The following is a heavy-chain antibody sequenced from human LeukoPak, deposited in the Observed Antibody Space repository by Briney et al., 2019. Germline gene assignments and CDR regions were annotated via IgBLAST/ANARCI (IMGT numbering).Heavy chain of an antibody. J-gene: IGHJ4*02. Sequence: SQTLSLTCTVSGDSISSGGFYWSWIRQPPGKGLEWIGYIYYSGSTYYNPSLKSRVTISVDTSKNQFSLKLSSVTAADTAVYYCARGRSGTHYYFDYWGQGTLVTVSS. D-gene: IGHD2-15*01. V-gene: IGHV4-31*03. CDR1: GDSISSGGFY. CDR3: ARGRSGTHYYFDY. CDR2: IYYSGST.